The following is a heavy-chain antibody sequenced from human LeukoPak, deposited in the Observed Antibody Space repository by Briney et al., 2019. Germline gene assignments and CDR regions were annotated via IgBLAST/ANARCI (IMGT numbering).Heavy chain of an antibody. D-gene: IGHD2-15*01. J-gene: IGHJ4*02. V-gene: IGHV1-69*13. CDR3: ARAGYCSGGSCYALDY. CDR2: IIPIFGTA. CDR1: GGTFSSYA. Sequence: ASVKVSCKASGGTFSSYAISWVRQAPGQGLEWMGGIIPIFGTANYAQKFQGRVTITADESTSTAYMELSSLRSEDTAVYYCARAGYCSGGSCYALDYWGQGTLVSVSS.